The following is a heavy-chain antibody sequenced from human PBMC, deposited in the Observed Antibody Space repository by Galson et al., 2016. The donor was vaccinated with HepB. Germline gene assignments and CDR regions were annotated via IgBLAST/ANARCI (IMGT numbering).Heavy chain of an antibody. Sequence: SLRLSCAASRLTFSSYWMTWVRQAPGNGPEWVANINLGGSQTFYADSVKGRFTISRDNAKNSLYLQMHSLRPEDTAVYYCARDLSPSYADNWYDALDLWGQGTLVTVSS. CDR3: ARDLSPSYADNWYDALDL. CDR2: INLGGSQT. D-gene: IGHD2-2*01. V-gene: IGHV3-7*04. J-gene: IGHJ3*01. CDR1: RLTFSSYW.